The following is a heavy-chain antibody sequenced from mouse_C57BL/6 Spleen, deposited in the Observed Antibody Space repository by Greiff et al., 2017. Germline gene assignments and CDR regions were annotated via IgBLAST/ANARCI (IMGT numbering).Heavy chain of an antibody. CDR3: ARGDSNYCFDY. Sequence: VQLQQPGAELVRPGSSVKLSCKASGYTFTSYWMDWVKQRPGQGLEWIGNIYPSDSETHYNQKFKDKATLTVDKSSSTAYMQLSSLTSEDSAVYYCARGDSNYCFDYWGQGTTLTVSS. CDR1: GYTFTSYW. V-gene: IGHV1-61*01. D-gene: IGHD2-5*01. J-gene: IGHJ2*01. CDR2: IYPSDSET.